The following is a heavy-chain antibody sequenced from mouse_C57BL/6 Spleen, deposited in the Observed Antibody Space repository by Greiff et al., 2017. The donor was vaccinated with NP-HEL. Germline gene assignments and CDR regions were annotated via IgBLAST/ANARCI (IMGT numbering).Heavy chain of an antibody. Sequence: QVQLKQPGAELVRPGSSVKLSCKASGYTFTSYWMHWVKQRPIQGLEWIGNIDPSDSETHYNQKFKDKATLTVDKSSSTAYMQLSSLTSEDSAVYYCARPYGSSFYYFDYWGQGTTLTVSS. V-gene: IGHV1-52*01. CDR2: IDPSDSET. CDR1: GYTFTSYW. CDR3: ARPYGSSFYYFDY. J-gene: IGHJ2*01. D-gene: IGHD1-1*01.